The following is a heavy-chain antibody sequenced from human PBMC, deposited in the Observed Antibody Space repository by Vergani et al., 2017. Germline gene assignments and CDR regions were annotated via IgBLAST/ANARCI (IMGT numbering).Heavy chain of an antibody. CDR3: AKEARVDTIFGLVFREDAFDI. CDR2: ISGGGGST. CDR1: GFTFSSYA. V-gene: IGHV3-23*01. Sequence: EVQLLESGGGLVQPGGSLRLSCAASGFTFSSYAMSWVRQAPGKGLEWVSLISGGGGSTYYADSVKGRFTISRDNSKNTLYLQMNSLRAEDPAVYYCAKEARVDTIFGLVFREDAFDIWGQGTMVTVSS. D-gene: IGHD3-3*01. J-gene: IGHJ3*02.